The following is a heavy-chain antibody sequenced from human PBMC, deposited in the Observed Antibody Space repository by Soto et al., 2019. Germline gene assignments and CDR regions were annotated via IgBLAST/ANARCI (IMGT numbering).Heavy chain of an antibody. V-gene: IGHV1-46*03. CDR1: GYTFTSYY. Sequence: QVQLVQSGAEVKKPGASVKVSCKASGYTFTSYYMHWVRQAPGQGLEWMGIINPSGGSTSYAQKFQGRVTITRDTSTGTVSMELRSLRSEDTAVYYCALYSSSWYRSDYWGQGTLVTVSS. J-gene: IGHJ4*02. CDR3: ALYSSSWYRSDY. CDR2: INPSGGST. D-gene: IGHD6-13*01.